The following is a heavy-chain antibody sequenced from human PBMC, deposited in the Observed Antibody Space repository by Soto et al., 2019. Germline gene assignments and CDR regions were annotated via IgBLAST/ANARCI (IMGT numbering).Heavy chain of an antibody. CDR2: ITSSSDYT. V-gene: IGHV3-11*05. CDR3: ARPLGTGFYYNYGMDV. CDR1: GFTFNDYY. Sequence: QVQLVESGGGLVKPGGSLRLSCAASGFTFNDYYMSWIRQAPGKGLEWVSYITSSSDYTNYADSVKGRFTISRDNAKNSLYLQMSSLTVEDTAVYYCARPLGTGFYYNYGMDVWGQGTTVTVSS. D-gene: IGHD3-9*01. J-gene: IGHJ6*02.